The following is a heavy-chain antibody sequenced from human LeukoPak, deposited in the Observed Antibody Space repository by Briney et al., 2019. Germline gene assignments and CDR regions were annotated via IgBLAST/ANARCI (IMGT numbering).Heavy chain of an antibody. CDR1: GYTFTGYY. CDR2: VNPNSGGT. Sequence: ASVKVSCKASGYTFTGYYMHWVRQAPGQGLEWMGWVNPNSGGTNYAQKFQGRVTMTRDTSISTAYLELSRLRSDDTAVYYCARVHMTRVTLDYWGQGTLVTVSS. D-gene: IGHD4-17*01. J-gene: IGHJ4*02. V-gene: IGHV1-2*02. CDR3: ARVHMTRVTLDY.